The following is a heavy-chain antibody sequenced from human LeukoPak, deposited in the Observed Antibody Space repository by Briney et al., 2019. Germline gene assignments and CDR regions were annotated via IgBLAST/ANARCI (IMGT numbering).Heavy chain of an antibody. V-gene: IGHV4-4*07. CDR2: IYTSGST. CDR1: GGSISSYY. CDR3: ARVGDSGSSFDY. Sequence: SETLSLTCTVSGGSISSYYWSWIRQPAGKGLEWIGRIYTSGSTNCNPSLKNRVTMSVDTSKNLLSLRLTYLTAADTAVYYCARVGDSGSSFDYWGQGTQVTVSS. D-gene: IGHD3-10*01. J-gene: IGHJ4*02.